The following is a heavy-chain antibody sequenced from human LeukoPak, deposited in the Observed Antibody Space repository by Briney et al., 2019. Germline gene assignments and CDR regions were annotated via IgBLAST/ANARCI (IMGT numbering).Heavy chain of an antibody. J-gene: IGHJ5*02. V-gene: IGHV4-34*01. D-gene: IGHD2-15*01. CDR1: GGSCSGYY. Sequence: SETLSLTCAVYGGSCSGYYWSWIRQPPGKGLEWIGEINHSGSTNYNPSLKSRVTISVDTSKNQFSLKLSSVTAADTAVYYCASGAHCSGGSCHGGRFDPWGQGTLVTVSS. CDR3: ASGAHCSGGSCHGGRFDP. CDR2: INHSGST.